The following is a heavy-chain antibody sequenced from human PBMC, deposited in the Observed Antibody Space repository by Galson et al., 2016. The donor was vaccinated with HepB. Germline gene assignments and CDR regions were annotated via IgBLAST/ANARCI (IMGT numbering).Heavy chain of an antibody. CDR2: VNWNGGGT. Sequence: SLRLSCAASGFTFDDYGMNWVRQAPGKGLEWVSGVNWNGGGTGYGDSVKGRFTMSRDNAKNSLYLQMDSLRADDTALYYCARGQRSRIYHAMDVWGQGTTVTVSS. CDR1: GFTFDDYG. J-gene: IGHJ6*02. V-gene: IGHV3-20*04. D-gene: IGHD1-26*01. CDR3: ARGQRSRIYHAMDV.